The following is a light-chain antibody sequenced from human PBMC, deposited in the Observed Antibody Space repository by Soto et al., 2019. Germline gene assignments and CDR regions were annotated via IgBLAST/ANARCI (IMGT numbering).Light chain of an antibody. J-gene: IGKJ5*01. CDR3: QQYGSSPLIT. CDR2: GAS. CDR1: QSVSSSY. Sequence: EILLTQSPGTLSLSPGERATLSCRAIQSVSSSYLAWYQQKPGQAPRLPIYGASSRATGIPDRFSGSGSGTDFTLTISRLEPEDFAVYYCQQYGSSPLITFGQGTRLEIK. V-gene: IGKV3-20*01.